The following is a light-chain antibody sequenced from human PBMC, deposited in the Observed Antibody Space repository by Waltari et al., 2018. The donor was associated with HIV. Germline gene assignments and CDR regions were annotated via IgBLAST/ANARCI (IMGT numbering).Light chain of an antibody. V-gene: IGLV1-40*01. CDR2: GGR. Sequence: QSVLTQAPSVSGAPGQRVTISCTGSSSNIGAGYDVNWYQQHPGTAPKLLILGGRNRPSGVPDRLSASTSGTSASLAITGLQAEDEADYFCQSYDNSLTGSLFGGGTKLTVL. J-gene: IGLJ2*01. CDR3: QSYDNSLTGSL. CDR1: SSNIGAGYD.